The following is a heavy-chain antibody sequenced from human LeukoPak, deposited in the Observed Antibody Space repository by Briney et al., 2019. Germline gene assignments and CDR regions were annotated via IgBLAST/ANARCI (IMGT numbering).Heavy chain of an antibody. CDR2: ITSSNSI. D-gene: IGHD2-15*01. V-gene: IGHV3-21*04. CDR1: KFTFSSYS. J-gene: IGHJ3*02. Sequence: GGSLRLSCAASKFTFSSYSMNWARQAPGKGLEWVSSITSSNSIYYADSVKGRFTISRDNSKNTLYLQMNSLRAEDTAVYYCANGYCSGGSCYNDAFDIWGQGTMVTVSS. CDR3: ANGYCSGGSCYNDAFDI.